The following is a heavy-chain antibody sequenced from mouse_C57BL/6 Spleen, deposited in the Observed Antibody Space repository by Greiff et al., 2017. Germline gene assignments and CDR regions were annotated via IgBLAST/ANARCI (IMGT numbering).Heavy chain of an antibody. V-gene: IGHV5-9-1*02. Sequence: DVQLVESGEGLVKPGGSLKLSCAASGFTFSSYAMSWVRQTPEKRLEWVAYISSGGDYIYYADTVKGRFTISRDNARNTLYLQMSSLKSEDTAMYYCTGYYYGSSPSMDYWGQGTSVTVSS. CDR3: TGYYYGSSPSMDY. D-gene: IGHD1-1*01. CDR2: ISSGGDYI. J-gene: IGHJ4*01. CDR1: GFTFSSYA.